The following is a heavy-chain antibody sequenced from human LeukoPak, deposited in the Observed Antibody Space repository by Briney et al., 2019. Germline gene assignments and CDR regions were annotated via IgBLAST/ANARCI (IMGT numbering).Heavy chain of an antibody. Sequence: ASEKVSCKAFGYTFTSNYMHWVRQAPGQGPEWMGVISPSGGSTTYAQKFQGRVTITADKSTSTAYMELSSLRSEDTAVYYCAAAGPYYYYYYMDVWGKGTTVTVSS. V-gene: IGHV1-46*01. CDR1: GYTFTSNY. D-gene: IGHD6-13*01. CDR2: ISPSGGST. CDR3: AAAGPYYYYYYMDV. J-gene: IGHJ6*03.